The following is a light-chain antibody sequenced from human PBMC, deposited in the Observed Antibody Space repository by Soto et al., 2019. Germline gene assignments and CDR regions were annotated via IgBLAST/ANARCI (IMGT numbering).Light chain of an antibody. CDR2: TAS. Sequence: DIQMTQSPSSLSASVGDRLTITCRSSQGISTYLNWYQQKPGKAPKLLIYTASTLQSGVPSRFSGSGSETDFTLTISSLQPEDFATYSCQQNYSAPLTFGGGTKVDI. CDR3: QQNYSAPLT. V-gene: IGKV1-39*01. J-gene: IGKJ4*01. CDR1: QGISTY.